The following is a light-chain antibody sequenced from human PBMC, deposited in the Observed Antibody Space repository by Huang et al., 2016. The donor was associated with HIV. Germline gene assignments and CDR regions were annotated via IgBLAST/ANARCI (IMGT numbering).Light chain of an antibody. J-gene: IGKJ1*01. CDR1: QSLVYGDGNIY. Sequence: DVLLTQSPLSLPVTLGQPAFITCKSNQSLVYGDGNIYLNWFQQRPGPSPRRLIYKLSKRDSGVPDRFSAGGSGTDFTLWISEVEAEDVGDYYCMQASHGAATFGQGTRVDIK. CDR2: KLS. CDR3: MQASHGAAT. V-gene: IGKV2-30*01.